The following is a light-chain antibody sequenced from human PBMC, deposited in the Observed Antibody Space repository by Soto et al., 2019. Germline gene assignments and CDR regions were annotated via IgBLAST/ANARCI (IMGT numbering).Light chain of an antibody. CDR1: QSISDT. Sequence: EIVMTQSPATLSVSPGGIATLSFSASQSISDTLAWYQQKPGQAPRLLIYGASTRAPGFPARFSGSGSGTDFTLTISRLEPEDSAVYYCQQYGSSPTWTFGQGTKVDIK. CDR3: QQYGSSPTWT. V-gene: IGKV3-15*01. J-gene: IGKJ1*01. CDR2: GAS.